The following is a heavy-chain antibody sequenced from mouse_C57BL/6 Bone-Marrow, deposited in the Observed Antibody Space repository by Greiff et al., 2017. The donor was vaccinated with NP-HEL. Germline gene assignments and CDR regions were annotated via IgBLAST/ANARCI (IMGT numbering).Heavy chain of an antibody. CDR2: IYPRSGNT. CDR1: GYTFTSYG. Sequence: QVQLQQSGAELARPGASVKLSCKASGYTFTSYGISWVKQRTGQGLEWIGEIYPRSGNTYYNEKFKGKATLTADKSSSTAYMELRSLTSEDSAVYFCARWPYYYGCFAYWGQGTLVTVSA. V-gene: IGHV1-81*01. J-gene: IGHJ3*01. CDR3: ARWPYYYGCFAY. D-gene: IGHD1-1*01.